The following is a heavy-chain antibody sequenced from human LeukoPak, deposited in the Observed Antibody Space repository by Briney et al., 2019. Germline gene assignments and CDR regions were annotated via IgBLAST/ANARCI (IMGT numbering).Heavy chain of an antibody. CDR3: ARGGRIQLWLLMDY. D-gene: IGHD5-18*01. J-gene: IGHJ4*02. CDR2: MNPNSGNT. V-gene: IGHV1-8*01. Sequence: ASVKVSCKASGYTFTSYDINWVRQATGQGLEWMGWMNPNSGNTGYAQKLQGRVTITRNTSISTAYMEQSSMRSEDTAVYYCARGGRIQLWLLMDYWGQGTLVTVSS. CDR1: GYTFTSYD.